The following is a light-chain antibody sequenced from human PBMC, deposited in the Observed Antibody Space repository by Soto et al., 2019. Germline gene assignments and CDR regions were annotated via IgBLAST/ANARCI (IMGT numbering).Light chain of an antibody. CDR2: EVS. CDR3: SSYTSSSTWV. J-gene: IGLJ3*02. V-gene: IGLV2-14*01. CDR1: SSDVGGYNS. Sequence: QSALTQPASVPGSPGQSITISCTGTSSDVGGYNSVSWYQQHPGKAPKLMIYEVSNRPSGVSNRFSGSKSGNTASLTISGLQAEDEADYYCSSYTSSSTWVFGGGTKLTVL.